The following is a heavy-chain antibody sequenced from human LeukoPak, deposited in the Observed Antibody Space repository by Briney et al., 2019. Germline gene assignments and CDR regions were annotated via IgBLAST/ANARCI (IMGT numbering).Heavy chain of an antibody. V-gene: IGHV3-23*01. CDR2: ISDSGGST. D-gene: IGHD4-11*01. Sequence: GGSLRLSCAASGFTFSIYAMSWVRQAPGKGLEWVSGISDSGGSTYYADSVKGRFTISRDNSKNTLYLQMNSLRAEDTAVYYRAKQDYSNYPPYYGMDVWGQGTTVTVSS. J-gene: IGHJ6*02. CDR1: GFTFSIYA. CDR3: AKQDYSNYPPYYGMDV.